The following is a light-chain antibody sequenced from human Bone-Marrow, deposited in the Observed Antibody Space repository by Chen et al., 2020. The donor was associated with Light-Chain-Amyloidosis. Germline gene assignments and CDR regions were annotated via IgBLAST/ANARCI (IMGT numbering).Light chain of an antibody. CDR1: NIGSTS. J-gene: IGLJ3*02. CDR3: QVWDRSSDRPV. V-gene: IGLV3-21*02. Sequence: SYVLTQPSSVSVAPGQTATLACGGNNIGSTSVPWYQQTPGQAPLLVVYDDSDRPSGIPERLSGSNSGNTATLTISRVEAGDEADYYCQVWDRSSDRPVFGGGTKLTVI. CDR2: DDS.